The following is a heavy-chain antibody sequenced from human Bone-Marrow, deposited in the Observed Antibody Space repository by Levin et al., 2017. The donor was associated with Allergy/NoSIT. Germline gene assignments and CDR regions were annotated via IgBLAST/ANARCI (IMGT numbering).Heavy chain of an antibody. D-gene: IGHD3/OR15-3a*01. CDR3: ARDRTYVLDM. Sequence: AGGSLRLSCVASRFAFNTYWMHWVRQVPGKGLVWLSYINGDGSSTNYEDSVKGRFTISRDNAKNTLYLQMSSLRDEDTAVYFCARDRTYVLDMWGQGTMVTVSS. V-gene: IGHV3-74*01. J-gene: IGHJ3*02. CDR1: RFAFNTYW. CDR2: INGDGSST.